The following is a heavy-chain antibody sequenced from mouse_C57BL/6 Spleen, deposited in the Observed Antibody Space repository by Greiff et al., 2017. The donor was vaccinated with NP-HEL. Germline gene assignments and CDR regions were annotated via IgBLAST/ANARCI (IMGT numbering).Heavy chain of an antibody. D-gene: IGHD1-1*01. J-gene: IGHJ2*01. V-gene: IGHV1-55*01. CDR1: GYTFTSYW. CDR2: IYPGSGST. CDR3: ARSANYSGSSYLFDY. Sequence: QVQLQQPGAELVKPGASVKMSCKASGYTFTSYWITWVKQRPGQGLEWIGDIYPGSGSTNYNEKFKSKATLTVDTSSSTAYMQLSSLTSEDSAVYYCARSANYSGSSYLFDYWGQGTTLTVSS.